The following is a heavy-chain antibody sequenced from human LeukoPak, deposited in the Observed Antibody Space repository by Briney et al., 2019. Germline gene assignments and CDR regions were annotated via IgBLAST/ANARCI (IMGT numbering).Heavy chain of an antibody. CDR3: ARASYRYCSGGSCFELNWFDP. V-gene: IGHV1-46*01. Sequence: ASVKVSRKASGYTFTSYYMHWVRQAPGQGGEWMGIINPSGGGTSYGQKFQGKVTMTRDTSTSTVYMELSSLRSEDTAVYYCARASYRYCSGGSCFELNWFDPWGQGTLVTVSS. D-gene: IGHD2-15*01. CDR2: INPSGGGT. CDR1: GYTFTSYY. J-gene: IGHJ5*02.